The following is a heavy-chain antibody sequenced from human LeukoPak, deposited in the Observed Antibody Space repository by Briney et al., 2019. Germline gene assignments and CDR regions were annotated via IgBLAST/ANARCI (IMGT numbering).Heavy chain of an antibody. CDR2: INHSGST. D-gene: IGHD3-10*01. J-gene: IGHJ5*02. CDR3: ARVQEGGLLWFGELLYNWFDP. CDR1: GGSFSGYY. V-gene: IGHV4-34*01. Sequence: KPSETLSLTCAVYGGSFSGYYWSWIRQPPGKRLEWIGEINHSGSTNYNPSLKSRVTISVDTSKNQFSLKLSSVTAADTAVYYCARVQEGGLLWFGELLYNWFDPWGQGTLVTVSS.